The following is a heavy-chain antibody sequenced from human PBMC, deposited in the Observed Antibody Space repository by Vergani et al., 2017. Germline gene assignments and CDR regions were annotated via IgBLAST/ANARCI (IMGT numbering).Heavy chain of an antibody. Sequence: EVQLVESGGGLVQPGGSLRLSCAASGFTFSSYWMSWVRQAPGKGLEWVANIKQDGSEKYYVDSVKGRFTISIDNAKTSLYRQMNSLRAEDTAVYYCARDGPLRYFDLPQIDAFDIWGRGTMVTVSS. J-gene: IGHJ3*02. CDR1: GFTFSSYW. D-gene: IGHD3-9*01. CDR3: ARDGPLRYFDLPQIDAFDI. CDR2: IKQDGSEK. V-gene: IGHV3-7*03.